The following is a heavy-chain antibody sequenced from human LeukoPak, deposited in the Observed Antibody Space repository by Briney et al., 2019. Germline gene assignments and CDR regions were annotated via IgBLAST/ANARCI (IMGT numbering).Heavy chain of an antibody. Sequence: SVTVSCTASGGTFSIYAISWVRQAPGQGLEWMGSIIPIFGIANYAQKFQGRVTITADKSTSTAYMEMSSARSEVTAVYYCARVDDSSGYYSRWGQGTLVTVSS. D-gene: IGHD3-22*01. V-gene: IGHV1-69*04. CDR3: ARVDDSSGYYSR. CDR2: IIPIFGIA. CDR1: GGTFSIYA. J-gene: IGHJ4*02.